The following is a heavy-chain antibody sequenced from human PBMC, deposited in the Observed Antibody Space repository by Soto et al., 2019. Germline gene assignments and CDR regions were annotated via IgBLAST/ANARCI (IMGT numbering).Heavy chain of an antibody. V-gene: IGHV4-4*02. J-gene: IGHJ4*02. CDR2: IWHNGNT. CDR3: ATRSGSYPY. D-gene: IGHD3-10*01. Sequence: QVQLQESGPGLVEPSGTLSLTCAVSGDSISSDKWWTWVRQPPGKGLEWVGEIWHNGNTNYNPSLKSRLNISVDKSMNQFSLKLTSVTAADTAVYFCATRSGSYPYWGQGTLVIVSS. CDR1: GDSISSDKW.